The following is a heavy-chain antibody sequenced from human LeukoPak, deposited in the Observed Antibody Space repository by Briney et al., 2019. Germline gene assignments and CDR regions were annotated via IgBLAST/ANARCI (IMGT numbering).Heavy chain of an antibody. V-gene: IGHV3-30*03. J-gene: IGHJ6*03. CDR2: ISYDGSNK. D-gene: IGHD6-19*01. Sequence: GGSLRLSCAASGFTFSSYGMHWVRQAPGKGLEWVAVISYDGSNKYYADSVKGRFTISRDNSKNTLYLQMNSLRAEDTAVYYCARATSSGWSLYYYYYMDVWGKGTTVTVSS. CDR1: GFTFSSYG. CDR3: ARATSSGWSLYYYYYMDV.